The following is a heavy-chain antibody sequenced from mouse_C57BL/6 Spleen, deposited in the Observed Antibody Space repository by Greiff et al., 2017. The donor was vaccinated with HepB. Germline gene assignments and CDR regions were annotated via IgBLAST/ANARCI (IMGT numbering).Heavy chain of an antibody. D-gene: IGHD2-1*01. CDR1: GYAFSSSW. J-gene: IGHJ2*01. CDR3: AQISPDYGNDCDY. Sequence: VQLQQSGPELVKPGASVKISCKASGYAFSSSWMNWVKQRPGKGLEWIGRIYPGDGDTNYNGKFKGKATLTADKSSSTAYMQLRSLTSEDSAVYFCAQISPDYGNDCDYWGQGTTLTVSS. CDR2: IYPGDGDT. V-gene: IGHV1-82*01.